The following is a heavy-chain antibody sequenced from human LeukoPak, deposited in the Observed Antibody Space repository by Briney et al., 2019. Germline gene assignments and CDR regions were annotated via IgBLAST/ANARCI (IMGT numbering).Heavy chain of an antibody. V-gene: IGHV4-34*01. CDR2: INHSGST. J-gene: IGHJ5*02. CDR3: ARDFGGSSWYPNWFDP. D-gene: IGHD6-13*01. CDR1: GGSFSGYY. Sequence: SETLSLTCAVYGGSFSGYYWSWIRQPPGKGLEWIGEINHSGSTNYNPSLKSRVTISVDTSKNQFSLKLSSVTAADTAVYYCARDFGGSSWYPNWFDPWGQGTLVTVSS.